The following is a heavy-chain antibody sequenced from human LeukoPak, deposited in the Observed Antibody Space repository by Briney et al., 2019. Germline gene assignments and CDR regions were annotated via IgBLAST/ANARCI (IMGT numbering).Heavy chain of an antibody. D-gene: IGHD5-24*01. CDR1: GFTFSSYR. CDR2: ISSGSSI. CDR3: ARDERYAFVI. V-gene: IGHV3-48*02. Sequence: GGSLRLSCAASGFTFSSYRMNWVRQAPGKGVEWVSCISSGSSIYYADSVKGRFTISRDNAKNSLYLQMNSLRDENTAVYYCARDERYAFVICGQGTMVTVSS. J-gene: IGHJ3*02.